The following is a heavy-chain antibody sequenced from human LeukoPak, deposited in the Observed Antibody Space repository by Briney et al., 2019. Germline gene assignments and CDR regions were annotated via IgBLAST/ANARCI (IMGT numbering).Heavy chain of an antibody. CDR2: MNPITGST. V-gene: IGHV1-8*01. CDR3: ARVTGITIFGVVIPSDY. Sequence: ASVKVSCRASGFIFTNYDLNWVRQAAGQGFEWMGWMNPITGSTGYARQFQGRVTMTRDISTSTAYMELTSLRSDDTAVYYCARVTGITIFGVVIPSDYWGQGTLVTVSS. D-gene: IGHD3-3*01. J-gene: IGHJ4*02. CDR1: GFIFTNYD.